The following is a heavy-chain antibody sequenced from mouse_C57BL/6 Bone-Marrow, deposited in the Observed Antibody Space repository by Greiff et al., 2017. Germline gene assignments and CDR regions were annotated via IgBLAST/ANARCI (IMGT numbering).Heavy chain of an antibody. D-gene: IGHD1-1*01. Sequence: QVQLQQSGPELVRPGASVKISCKASGYTFTSHWMQWVRQRPGQGLEWIGEIFPGSGSTYYNEKFKGKATLTVDTSSSTAYMQLSSLTSEYSAVXFDASDYYGSEGAMDYWGQGTSVTVSA. CDR3: ASDYYGSEGAMDY. CDR1: GYTFTSHW. CDR2: IFPGSGST. J-gene: IGHJ4*01. V-gene: IGHV1-56*01.